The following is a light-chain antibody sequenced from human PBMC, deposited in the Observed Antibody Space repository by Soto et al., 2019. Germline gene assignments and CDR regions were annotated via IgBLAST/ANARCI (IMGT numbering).Light chain of an antibody. CDR1: QSVSSSY. Sequence: EIVLTQSPGTLSLSPGARATLSCRASQSVSSSYLAWYQQKPGQAPRLRIYGASSRATGIPDRFSGSGSGPDVTLTISRLEHGDFVVYDCQQYGSSPLTVGPGTKVDIK. CDR3: QQYGSSPLT. J-gene: IGKJ3*01. V-gene: IGKV3-20*01. CDR2: GAS.